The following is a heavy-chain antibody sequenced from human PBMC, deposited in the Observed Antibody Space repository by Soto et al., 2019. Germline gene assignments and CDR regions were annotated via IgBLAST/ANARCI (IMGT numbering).Heavy chain of an antibody. CDR3: AREIQLPETKSQIVRIAESGMGAFDI. V-gene: IGHV3-33*01. J-gene: IGHJ3*02. D-gene: IGHD6-13*01. Sequence: QVQLVESGGGVVQPGRSLRLSCAASGFTFSSYGMHWVRQAPGKGLEWVAVIWYDGSNKYYADSVKGRFTISRDNSKNTLYRQVDSLRAENTAVNYWAREIQLPETKSQIVRIAESGMGAFDIWGQGTMVTVSS. CDR1: GFTFSSYG. CDR2: IWYDGSNK.